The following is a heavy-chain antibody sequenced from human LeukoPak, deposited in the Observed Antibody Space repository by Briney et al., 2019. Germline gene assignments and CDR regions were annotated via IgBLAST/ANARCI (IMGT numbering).Heavy chain of an antibody. CDR2: IRSKAYGGTT. V-gene: IGHV3-49*04. CDR1: GSTFGDYA. Sequence: GGSLRLSCTASGSTFGDYAMSWVRQAPGKGLEWVGFIRSKAYGGTTEYAASVKGRFTISRDDSKSIAYLQMDSLKTEDTAVYYCTRWGYYYDSSGYPYWGQGTLVTVSS. J-gene: IGHJ4*02. D-gene: IGHD3-22*01. CDR3: TRWGYYYDSSGYPY.